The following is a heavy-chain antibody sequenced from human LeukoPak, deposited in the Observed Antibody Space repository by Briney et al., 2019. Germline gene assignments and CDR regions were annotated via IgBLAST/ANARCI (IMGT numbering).Heavy chain of an antibody. CDR2: IYYSGST. CDR3: ARAEGAVTPYYYYGMDV. Sequence: SETLSLTCTVSGGSISSYYWSWIRQPPGKGLEWIGYIYYSGSTNYNPSLKSRVTISVDTSKNQFSLKLSSVTAADTAVYYCARAEGAVTPYYYYGMDVWGQGTTVTVSS. CDR1: GGSISSYY. V-gene: IGHV4-59*01. J-gene: IGHJ6*02. D-gene: IGHD4-17*01.